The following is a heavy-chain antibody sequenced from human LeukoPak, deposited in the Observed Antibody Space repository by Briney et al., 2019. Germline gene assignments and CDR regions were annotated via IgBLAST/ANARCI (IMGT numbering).Heavy chain of an antibody. CDR1: GFTFSDYY. CDR2: ISSSSSYI. V-gene: IGHV3-21*01. CDR3: ARVKGDYYDSSGYYSDY. J-gene: IGHJ4*02. D-gene: IGHD3-22*01. Sequence: GGSLRLSCAASGFTFSDYYMNWVRQAPGKGLEWVSSISSSSSYIYYADSVKGRFTISRDNAKNSLYLQMNSLRAEDTAVYYCARVKGDYYDSSGYYSDYWGQGTLVTVSS.